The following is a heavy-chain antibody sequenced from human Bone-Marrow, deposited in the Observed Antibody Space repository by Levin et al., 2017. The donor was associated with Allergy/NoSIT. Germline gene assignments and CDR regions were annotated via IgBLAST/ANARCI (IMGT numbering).Heavy chain of an antibody. CDR3: TRWAGGDAYYVFDN. CDR1: GFTFSGSA. D-gene: IGHD3-10*02. J-gene: IGHJ4*02. Sequence: GGSLRLSCAASGFTFSGSAMHWVRQASGKGLEWVGHIRSNSNNYATAYAESVKGRFTISRDDSKNTAYLQMNTLKTEDTAMYYCTRWAGGDAYYVFDNWGQRTLVTDSS. CDR2: IRSNSNNYAT. V-gene: IGHV3-73*01.